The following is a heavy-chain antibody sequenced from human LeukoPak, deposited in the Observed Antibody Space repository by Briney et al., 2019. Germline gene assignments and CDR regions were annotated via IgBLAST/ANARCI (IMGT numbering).Heavy chain of an antibody. CDR1: GFTFSSYG. D-gene: IGHD3-22*01. CDR2: ISYDGSNK. Sequence: GGSLRLSCAASGFTFSSYGMHWVRQAPGKGLEWVAVISYDGSNKYYADSVKGRFTISRDNSKNTLYLQMNSLRAEDTAVYYCAKEKSSGYSYYYYYGMDVWGQGITVTVSS. V-gene: IGHV3-30*18. CDR3: AKEKSSGYSYYYYYGMDV. J-gene: IGHJ6*02.